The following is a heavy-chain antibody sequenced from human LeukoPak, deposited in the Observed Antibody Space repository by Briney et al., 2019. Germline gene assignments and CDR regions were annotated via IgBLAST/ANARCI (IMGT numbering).Heavy chain of an antibody. CDR1: GYTFTSYA. J-gene: IGHJ4*02. CDR2: INPNSGGT. V-gene: IGHV1-2*06. D-gene: IGHD1-26*01. Sequence: ASVKVSCKASGYTFTSYAMNWVRQAPGQGLEWMGRINPNSGGTNYAQKFQGRVTMTRDTSISTAYMELSRLRSDDTAVYYCASSNSGSYYTNYWGQGTLVTVSS. CDR3: ASSNSGSYYTNY.